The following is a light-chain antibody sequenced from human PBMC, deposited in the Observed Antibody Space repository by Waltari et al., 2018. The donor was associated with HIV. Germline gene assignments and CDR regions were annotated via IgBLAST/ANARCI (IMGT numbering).Light chain of an antibody. Sequence: EIVMTQSPGTLSVSPGERATLSCRASHSVSSNLAWYQQIPGQPPRLLIYGASTRPTGIPARFRGSGSGTDFTLTISSLQSEDFAVYYCQQYNSWPKTFGQGTKVGIK. J-gene: IGKJ1*01. V-gene: IGKV3-15*01. CDR1: HSVSSN. CDR3: QQYNSWPKT. CDR2: GAS.